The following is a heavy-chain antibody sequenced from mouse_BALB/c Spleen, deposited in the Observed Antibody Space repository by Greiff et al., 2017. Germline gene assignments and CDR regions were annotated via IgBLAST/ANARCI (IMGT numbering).Heavy chain of an antibody. Sequence: EVQRVESGGGLVKPGGSLKLSCAASGFTFSDYYMYWVRQTPEKRLEWVATISDGGSYTYYPDSVKGRFTISRDNAKNTLYLQMSSLRSEDTAMYYCARIYYGSRDWYFDVWGAGTTVTVSS. CDR1: GFTFSDYY. CDR2: ISDGGSYT. D-gene: IGHD1-1*01. CDR3: ARIYYGSRDWYFDV. V-gene: IGHV5-4*02. J-gene: IGHJ1*01.